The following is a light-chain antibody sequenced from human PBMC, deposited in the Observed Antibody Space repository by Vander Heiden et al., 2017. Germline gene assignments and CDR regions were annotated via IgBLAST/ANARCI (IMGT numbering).Light chain of an antibody. V-gene: IGKV1-8*01. CDR3: QQYSSYPDT. CDR1: QGISSY. CDR2: AAS. J-gene: IGKJ2*01. Sequence: AIRITQSPSSLSASTGDRVTITCRASQGISSYLAWYQQKPGKAPKLLIYAASTLQSGVPSRFSGSGSGTDFTLTISCLQSEDFATYYCQQYSSYPDTFGQGTKPEIK.